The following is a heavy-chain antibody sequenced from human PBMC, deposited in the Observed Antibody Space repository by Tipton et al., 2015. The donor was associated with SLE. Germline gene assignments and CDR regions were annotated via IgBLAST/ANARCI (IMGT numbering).Heavy chain of an antibody. D-gene: IGHD3-9*01. Sequence: TLSLTCSVSGGSINSAGYCWSWIRQHPGKGLEWIAYIHSSGSTNYKPSLKSRVTISVDTSKNQFSLKLSSVTAADTAVYYCASGILTGYAAFDIWGPGTMVTVSS. CDR3: ASGILTGYAAFDI. V-gene: IGHV4-61*08. CDR2: IHSSGST. CDR1: GGSINSAGYC. J-gene: IGHJ3*02.